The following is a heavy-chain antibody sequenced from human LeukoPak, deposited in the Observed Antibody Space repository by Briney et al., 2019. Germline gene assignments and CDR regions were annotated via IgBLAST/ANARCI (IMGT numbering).Heavy chain of an antibody. V-gene: IGHV3-30*02. CDR2: IRYDGSNK. Sequence: RGSLRLSCAASGFTFSSYGMHWVRQAPGKGLEWVAFIRYDGSNKYYADSVKGRFTISRDNSKNTLYLQMNSLRAEDTAVYYCAKGQKSYYYYMDVWGKGTTVTVSS. CDR3: AKGQKSYYYYMDV. CDR1: GFTFSSYG. J-gene: IGHJ6*03.